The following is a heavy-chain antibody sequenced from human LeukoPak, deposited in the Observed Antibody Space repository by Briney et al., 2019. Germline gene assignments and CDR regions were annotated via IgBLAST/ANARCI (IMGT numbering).Heavy chain of an antibody. J-gene: IGHJ3*02. CDR1: GFTFSSYS. CDR2: ISSSSSYI. D-gene: IGHD3-22*01. CDR3: ARDARYYYDSSGYYPDAFDI. Sequence: GGSLRLSRAAPGFTFSSYSMNWVRQAPGKGLEWVSSISSSSSYIYYADSVKGRFTISRDNAKNSLYLQMNSLRAEDTAVYYCARDARYYYDSSGYYPDAFDIWGQGTMVTVSS. V-gene: IGHV3-21*01.